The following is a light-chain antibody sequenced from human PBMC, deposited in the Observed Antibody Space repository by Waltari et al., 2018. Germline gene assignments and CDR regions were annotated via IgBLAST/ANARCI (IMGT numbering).Light chain of an antibody. CDR1: SGHSSNV. CDR3: QTGGHGTWV. CDR2: VNRDVSH. J-gene: IGLJ3*02. V-gene: IGLV4-69*01. Sequence: QLVLTQSPSASASLGASVKLTCTLSSGHSSNVIAWLQQQPEKGPRYLMKVNRDVSHSKGDDIPARFSGSSSGAERYLTVASLQSEDEADYYCQTGGHGTWVFGGGTKLTVL.